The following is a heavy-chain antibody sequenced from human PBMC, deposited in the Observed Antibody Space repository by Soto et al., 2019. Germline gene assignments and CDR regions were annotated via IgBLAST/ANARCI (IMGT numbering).Heavy chain of an antibody. CDR1: GFTFSTYN. D-gene: IGHD2-15*01. CDR3: ARDIVVVVGSTSHYYYGLDV. J-gene: IGHJ6*02. CDR2: ISYTSSYT. V-gene: IGHV3-21*01. Sequence: GGSLRLSCAASGFTFSTYNMNWVRQAPGKGLEWVSFISYTSSYTSYADSVKGRFTISRDNAKNSLYLQMNSLRAEDTAVYYCARDIVVVVGSTSHYYYGLDVWGQGTTVTVSS.